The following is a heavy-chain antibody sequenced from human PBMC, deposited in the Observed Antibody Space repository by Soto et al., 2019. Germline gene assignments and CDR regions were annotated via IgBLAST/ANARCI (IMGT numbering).Heavy chain of an antibody. J-gene: IGHJ2*01. V-gene: IGHV3-23*01. CDR1: GFTFSSYA. CDR2: ISGSGGST. CDR3: ATLPQYYYDSSGFTNWSFDL. D-gene: IGHD3-22*01. Sequence: EVQLLESGGGLVHPGGSLRLSCAASGFTFSSYAMSWVRQAPGKGLEWVTAISGSGGSTYYADSVKGRFTISRDNSKNTLYLQMNSLRAEDTAVYYCATLPQYYYDSSGFTNWSFDLWRRGTLVTVSS.